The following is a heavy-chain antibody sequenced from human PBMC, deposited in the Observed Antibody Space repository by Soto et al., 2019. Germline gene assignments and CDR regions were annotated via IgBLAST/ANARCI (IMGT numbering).Heavy chain of an antibody. CDR3: VRTSHYGSGTWNFDF. V-gene: IGHV3-72*01. CDR1: GFTLSDNY. J-gene: IGHJ4*02. CDR2: TRNKANRYTT. D-gene: IGHD3-10*01. Sequence: LRLSCAGSGFTLSDNYMDWVRQAPGKGLEWVGRTRNKANRYTTEYAASVKGRFTVSRDESMNSLHLQMNSLKTEDTAVYYCVRTSHYGSGTWNFDFWGQGTVVTVSS.